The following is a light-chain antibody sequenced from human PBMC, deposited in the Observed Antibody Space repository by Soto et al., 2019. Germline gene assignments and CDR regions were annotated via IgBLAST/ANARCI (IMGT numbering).Light chain of an antibody. Sequence: ETVLTQSPGTLSLCPGERATLSCRASRSVSGNYVAWYQQKPGQAPRLLIYGASSRATGIPDRFSGSGSGTDFTLTISRLEPEDFAVYYCQHYGTSPPITFGQGTRLDIK. V-gene: IGKV3-20*01. CDR1: RSVSGNY. J-gene: IGKJ5*01. CDR2: GAS. CDR3: QHYGTSPPIT.